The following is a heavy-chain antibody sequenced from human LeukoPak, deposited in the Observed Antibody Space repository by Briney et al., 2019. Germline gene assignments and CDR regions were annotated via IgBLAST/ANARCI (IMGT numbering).Heavy chain of an antibody. D-gene: IGHD6-13*01. CDR3: ARRIAAAEDY. CDR2: ISSSGSTI. Sequence: PGGSLRLSCAASGFIFSSYEMNWVRKAPGKGLEWVSYISSSGSTIYYADSVKGRFTISRDNAKNSLYLQMNSLRAEDTAVYYCARRIAAAEDYWGQGTLVTVSS. CDR1: GFIFSSYE. V-gene: IGHV3-48*03. J-gene: IGHJ4*02.